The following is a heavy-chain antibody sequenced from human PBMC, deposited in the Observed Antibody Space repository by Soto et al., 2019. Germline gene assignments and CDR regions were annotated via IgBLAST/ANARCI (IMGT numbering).Heavy chain of an antibody. J-gene: IGHJ6*02. D-gene: IGHD5-12*01. Sequence: QVQLQESGPGLVKPSQTLSLTCTVSGGSISSGDYYWSWIRQPPGKGLEWIGYIYYSGSTYYNPSLKSRVTISVDTSKNQFSLKLSSVTAADTAVYYCARAGGYTRGYYGMDVWGQGTTVTVSS. CDR1: GGSISSGDYY. CDR3: ARAGGYTRGYYGMDV. V-gene: IGHV4-30-4*01. CDR2: IYYSGST.